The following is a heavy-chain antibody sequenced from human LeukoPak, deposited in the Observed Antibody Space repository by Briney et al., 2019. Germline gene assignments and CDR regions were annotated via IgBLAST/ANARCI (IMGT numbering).Heavy chain of an antibody. D-gene: IGHD2-2*01. CDR3: ARDPEYCSSTSCPLDI. Sequence: GGSLRLSCAASGFTFDDYAMHWVRQAPGKGLEWVSGISWNSGSIGYADSVKGRFTISRDNAKNSLYLQMNSLRAEDTAVYYCARDPEYCSSTSCPLDIWGQGTMVTVSS. J-gene: IGHJ3*02. CDR2: ISWNSGSI. V-gene: IGHV3-9*01. CDR1: GFTFDDYA.